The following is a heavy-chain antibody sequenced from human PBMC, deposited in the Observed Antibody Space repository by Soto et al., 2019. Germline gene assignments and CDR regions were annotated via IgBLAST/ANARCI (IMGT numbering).Heavy chain of an antibody. CDR2: LIPIFGTV. CDR1: GGTFSNYP. Sequence: QVQLVQSGAEVKKPGSSVKVSCKASGGTFSNYPISWVRQAPGQGLEWMGGLIPIFGTVNYAQKFQGRVMITADESTSAAYMELGSLRSEDTAVYYCARGNHRWLQLWYFDLWGRGTLVTVSS. V-gene: IGHV1-69*12. D-gene: IGHD5-12*01. J-gene: IGHJ2*01. CDR3: ARGNHRWLQLWYFDL.